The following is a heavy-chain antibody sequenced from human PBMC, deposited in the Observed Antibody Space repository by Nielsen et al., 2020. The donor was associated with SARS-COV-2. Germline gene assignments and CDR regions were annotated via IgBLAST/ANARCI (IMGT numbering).Heavy chain of an antibody. D-gene: IGHD6-13*01. CDR2: ISSSSSYI. CDR3: ARLGTAAGLDY. Sequence: GGSLRLSCAASGFTFSSYSMNWVRQAPGKRLEWVSSISSSSSYIYYADSVKGRFTISRDNAKNSLYLQMNSLRAEDTAVYYCARLGTAAGLDYWGQGTLVTVSS. V-gene: IGHV3-21*01. J-gene: IGHJ4*02. CDR1: GFTFSSYS.